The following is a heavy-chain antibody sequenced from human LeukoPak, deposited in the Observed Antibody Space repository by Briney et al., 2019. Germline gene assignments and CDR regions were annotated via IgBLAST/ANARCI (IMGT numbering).Heavy chain of an antibody. J-gene: IGHJ6*03. CDR1: GFTFSSDA. CDR3: ARSRHYYYYYDMDV. Sequence: PGGSLRLSCAAPGFTFSSDAMHWVRQAPGKGLEYVSAISSNGGSTYYASSVKGGFTISRDNYKNTLCLQMGSLRAEDMAVYYCARSRHYYYYYDMDVWGKGTTVTVSS. V-gene: IGHV3-64*01. CDR2: ISSNGGST.